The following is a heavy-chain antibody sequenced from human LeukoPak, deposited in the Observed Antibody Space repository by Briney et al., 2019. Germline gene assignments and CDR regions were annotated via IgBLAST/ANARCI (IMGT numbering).Heavy chain of an antibody. CDR2: INPNSGGT. CDR1: GYTFTGYY. J-gene: IGHJ4*02. V-gene: IGHV1-2*04. D-gene: IGHD3-22*01. Sequence: ASVKVSCKASGYTFTGYYMHWVRQAPGQGLEWMGWINPNSGGTNYAQKFQGWVTMTRDTSISTAYMELSRLRSDDTAVYYCARDYDSSGYSFDYWGQGTLVTVSS. CDR3: ARDYDSSGYSFDY.